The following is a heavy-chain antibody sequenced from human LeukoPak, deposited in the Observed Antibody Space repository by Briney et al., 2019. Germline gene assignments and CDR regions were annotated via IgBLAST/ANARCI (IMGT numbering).Heavy chain of an antibody. J-gene: IGHJ4*02. V-gene: IGHV4-59*01. CDR2: IYYSGST. Sequence: SETLSLTCTVSGGSISSYYWSWIRQPPGKGLEWIGYIYYSGSTNYNPSLKSLVTISVDTYKNQFSLKLSSVTAADTAVYYCATLVGATESFDYWGQGTLVTVSS. D-gene: IGHD1-26*01. CDR3: ATLVGATESFDY. CDR1: GGSISSYY.